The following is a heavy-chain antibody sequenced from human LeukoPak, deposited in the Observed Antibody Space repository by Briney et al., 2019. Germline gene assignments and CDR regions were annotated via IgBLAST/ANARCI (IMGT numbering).Heavy chain of an antibody. CDR1: GFTFSSYW. Sequence: GGSLRLSCAASGFTFSSYWMSWVRQAPGKGLEWVANIKQDGSEKYYVDSVKGRFTISRDNAKNTLYLQMNSLRAEDTAVYYCARGDYYDSSGYNYYYYYMDVWGKGTTVTVSS. CDR2: IKQDGSEK. J-gene: IGHJ6*03. V-gene: IGHV3-7*04. D-gene: IGHD3-22*01. CDR3: ARGDYYDSSGYNYYYYYMDV.